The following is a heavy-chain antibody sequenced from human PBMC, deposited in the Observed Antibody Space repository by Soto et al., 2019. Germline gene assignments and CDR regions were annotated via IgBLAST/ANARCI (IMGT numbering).Heavy chain of an antibody. CDR2: INHSGST. J-gene: IGHJ4*02. CDR1: GGSFSGYY. CDR3: XXXXXXXXXXXXXXXX. Sequence: QVQLQQWGAGLLKPSETLSLTCAVYGGSFSGYYWSWIRQPPGKGLEWIGEINHSGSTNYNPSLKSRVTISVDTSKNQFSLXLXSXXXXXXXXXXXXXXXXXXXXXXXXXXXWXQGTLVTVSS. V-gene: IGHV4-34*01.